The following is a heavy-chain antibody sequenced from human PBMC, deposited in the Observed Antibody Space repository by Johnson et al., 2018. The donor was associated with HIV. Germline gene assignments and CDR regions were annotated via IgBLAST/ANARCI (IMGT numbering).Heavy chain of an antibody. J-gene: IGHJ3*02. D-gene: IGHD3-16*01. V-gene: IGHV3-30*14. CDR2: ISFDGSNK. CDR1: GFTFSNYP. Sequence: QVQLVESGGGVVQPGRSLRLSCAASGFTFSNYPMHWVRQTPGKGLEWVAVISFDGSNKYYADSVKGRFTISRDNSKNTLFLQMNSLRAGDTAVYYCAREGDGGAFDIWGQGTMVTVSS. CDR3: AREGDGGAFDI.